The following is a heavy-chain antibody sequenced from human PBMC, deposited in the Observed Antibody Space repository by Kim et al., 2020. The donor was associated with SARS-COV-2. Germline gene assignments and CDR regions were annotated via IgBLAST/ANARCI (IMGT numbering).Heavy chain of an antibody. V-gene: IGHV3-21*01. D-gene: IGHD6-19*01. CDR3: ATDFAYSSGWH. J-gene: IGHJ4*02. CDR2: K. Sequence: KYYAGSGKGRFTISRDNAKNSLYLQMNSLRAEDTAVYYCATDFAYSSGWHGGQGTLVTVSS.